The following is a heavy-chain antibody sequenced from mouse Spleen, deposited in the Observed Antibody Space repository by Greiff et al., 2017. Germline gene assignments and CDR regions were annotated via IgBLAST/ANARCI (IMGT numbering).Heavy chain of an antibody. Sequence: EVKLMESEGGLVQPGSSMKLSCTASGFTFSDYYMAWVRQVPEKGLEWVANINYDGSSTYYLDSLKSRFIISRDNAKNILYLQMSSLKSEDTATYYCASYDGYYGGFAYWGQGTLVTVSA. CDR1: GFTFSDYY. V-gene: IGHV5-16*01. D-gene: IGHD2-3*01. CDR3: ASYDGYYGGFAY. J-gene: IGHJ3*01. CDR2: INYDGSST.